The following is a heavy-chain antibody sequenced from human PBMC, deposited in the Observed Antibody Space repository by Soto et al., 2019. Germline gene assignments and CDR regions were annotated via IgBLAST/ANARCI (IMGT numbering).Heavy chain of an antibody. J-gene: IGHJ4*02. CDR2: LYYGGST. D-gene: IGHD6-19*01. V-gene: IGHV4-59*02. CDR1: GGSVSSFF. CDR3: ARVRHGWTFFDY. Sequence: SETLSLTCTVSGGSVSSFFWSWIRQPPGRGLEWIGYLYYGGSTHYSPSLKSRVTISVDTSQNQFSLNLMSVTAADTAIYYCARVRHGWTFFDYWSQGTLVTVSS.